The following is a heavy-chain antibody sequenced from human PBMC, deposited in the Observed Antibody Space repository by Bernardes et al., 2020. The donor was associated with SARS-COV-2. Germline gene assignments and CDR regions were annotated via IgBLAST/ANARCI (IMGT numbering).Heavy chain of an antibody. J-gene: IGHJ4*02. D-gene: IGHD6-19*01. V-gene: IGHV3-9*01. CDR3: AKDAIAVAGVAGFDY. Sequence: GGSLRLSCAASGFTFDDYAMHWVRQAPGKGLEWVSGISWNSGSIGYADSVKGRFTISRDNAKNSLYLQMNSLRAEDTALYYCAKDAIAVAGVAGFDYWGQGTLVTVSS. CDR1: GFTFDDYA. CDR2: ISWNSGSI.